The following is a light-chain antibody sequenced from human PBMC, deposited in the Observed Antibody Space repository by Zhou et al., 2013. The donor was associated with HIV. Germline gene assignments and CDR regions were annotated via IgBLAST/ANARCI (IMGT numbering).Light chain of an antibody. CDR3: QQFNSYPLT. J-gene: IGKJ1*01. CDR1: QSISNW. V-gene: IGKV1-5*03. CDR2: KAS. Sequence: DIQMTQSPSALSASVGDRVTITCRASQSISNWLAWYQQKPGRAPKLLIYKASYLESGVPSRFTGSGSATEFTLTINSLQPDDFATYYCQQFNSYPLTFGQGTRLEVK.